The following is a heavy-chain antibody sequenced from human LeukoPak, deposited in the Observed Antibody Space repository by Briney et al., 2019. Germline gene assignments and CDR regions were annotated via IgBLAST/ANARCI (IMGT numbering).Heavy chain of an antibody. CDR2: IYYSGST. Sequence: SETLSLTCTVSGGSISSSSYYWGWIRQPPGKGLEWIGSIYYSGSTYYNPSLKSRVTISVDTSKNQFSLKLSSVTAADTAVYYCARTYYDYVWGSYRYRFGYWGQGTLVTVSS. CDR3: ARTYYDYVWGSYRYRFGY. J-gene: IGHJ4*02. D-gene: IGHD3-16*02. CDR1: GGSISSSSYY. V-gene: IGHV4-39*01.